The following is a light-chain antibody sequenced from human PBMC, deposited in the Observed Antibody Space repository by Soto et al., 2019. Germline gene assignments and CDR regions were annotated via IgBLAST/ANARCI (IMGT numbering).Light chain of an antibody. CDR3: QQYNTYSWT. V-gene: IGKV1-5*01. CDR2: DAS. Sequence: DIQMTQSPSTLAASVGDRVTSTCRASQSIGSWLAWYQQISGRAPNLLIYDASSLQSGVPSRFSGSGSGTEFTLTISSLQPDDFATYYCQQYNTYSWTFGQGTKGDIK. J-gene: IGKJ1*01. CDR1: QSIGSW.